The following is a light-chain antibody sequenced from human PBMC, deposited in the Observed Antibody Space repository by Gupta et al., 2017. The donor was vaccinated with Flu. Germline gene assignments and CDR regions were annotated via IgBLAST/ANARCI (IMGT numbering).Light chain of an antibody. CDR1: SGNIANNY. CDR3: QSYDGSRHGV. V-gene: IGLV6-57*03. Sequence: NFMLTQPHSVSESPGKTVTISCTRSSGNIANNYVQWYQQRPASAPTTVIYDDDQRPSGVPARFSCSTDRASNAASLTISGLKTEDDADYYCQSYDGSRHGVFGGGTKLTVL. J-gene: IGLJ2*01. CDR2: DDD.